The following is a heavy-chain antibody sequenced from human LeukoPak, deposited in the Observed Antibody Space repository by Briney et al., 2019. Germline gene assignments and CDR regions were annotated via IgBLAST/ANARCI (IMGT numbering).Heavy chain of an antibody. CDR1: DGSISNYY. V-gene: IGHV4-59*08. CDR2: IYYTGST. D-gene: IGHD3-10*01. CDR3: ARLGASYYGSGSYSHFDY. J-gene: IGHJ4*02. Sequence: SETLSLTCTVSDGSISNYYWSWIRQPPGKGLEWIGYIYYTGSTHYNPSLKSRVTISVDTSKNQFSLKLSFVTAADTAVYYCARLGASYYGSGSYSHFDYWGQGILVTVSS.